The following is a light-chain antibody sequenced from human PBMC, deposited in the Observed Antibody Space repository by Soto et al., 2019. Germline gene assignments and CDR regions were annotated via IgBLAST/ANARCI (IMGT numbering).Light chain of an antibody. CDR3: QQYNSFPYT. V-gene: IGKV1-5*01. J-gene: IGKJ2*01. CDR1: QSINSW. Sequence: DIQMTQSPSTLSASVGDRVTSTCRASQSINSWLAWYQQKPGKAPKLLIYDASTVESGVPSRFSGSGSGTEFTLTISSLQPDDFATYYCQQYNSFPYTFVQGTKLEI. CDR2: DAS.